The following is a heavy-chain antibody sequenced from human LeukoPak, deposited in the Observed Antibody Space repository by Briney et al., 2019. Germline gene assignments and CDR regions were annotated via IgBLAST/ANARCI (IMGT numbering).Heavy chain of an antibody. D-gene: IGHD3-22*01. J-gene: IGHJ4*02. Sequence: ASVKVSCKASGYTFTSYGISWVRQAPGQGLEWMGWISAYKGNTNYAQKLQGRVTTTTDTSTSTAYMELRSLRSDDTAVYYCARGKITMIVDGSFDYWGQGTLVTVSS. CDR3: ARGKITMIVDGSFDY. V-gene: IGHV1-18*01. CDR1: GYTFTSYG. CDR2: ISAYKGNT.